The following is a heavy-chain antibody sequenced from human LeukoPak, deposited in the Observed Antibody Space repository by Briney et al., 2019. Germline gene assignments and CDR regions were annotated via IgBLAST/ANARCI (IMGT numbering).Heavy chain of an antibody. CDR2: ISWNSGSI. CDR1: GFTFDDYA. CDR3: AKDQYSPTVPGSDGMDV. V-gene: IGHV3-9*01. D-gene: IGHD5-18*01. Sequence: PGRSLRLSCAASGFTFDDYAMHWARQAPGKGLEWVSCISWNSGSIGYADSVKGRFTISRDNAKNSLYLQMNSLRAEDTALYYCAKDQYSPTVPGSDGMDVWGQGTTVTVSS. J-gene: IGHJ6*02.